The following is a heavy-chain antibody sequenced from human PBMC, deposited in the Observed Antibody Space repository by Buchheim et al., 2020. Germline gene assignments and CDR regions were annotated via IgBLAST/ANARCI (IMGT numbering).Heavy chain of an antibody. D-gene: IGHD2-15*01. CDR1: GGSISSGGYY. J-gene: IGHJ5*02. V-gene: IGHV4-30-4*08. CDR2: IYYSGST. Sequence: QVQLQESGPGLVKPSQTLSLTCTVSGGSISSGGYYWSWIRQHPGKGLEWIGYIYYSGSTYYNPSLKSRVTISVDTSKNQFSLKLSSVTAADTAVYYCAREYCSGGSCYSLQGLGFDPWGQGTL. CDR3: AREYCSGGSCYSLQGLGFDP.